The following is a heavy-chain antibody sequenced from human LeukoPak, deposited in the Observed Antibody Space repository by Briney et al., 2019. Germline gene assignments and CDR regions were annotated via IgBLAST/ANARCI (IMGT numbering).Heavy chain of an antibody. CDR1: GFTFSSYA. Sequence: GGSLRLSCAASGFTFSSYAMSWVRQAPGKGLEWVSGISGSGGSTYYADSVKGRFTISRDNSKNTLYLQMNSLRVEDTAAYYCVARAPFYDSSGYHDWWGQGSLVTVSS. CDR3: VARAPFYDSSGYHDW. CDR2: ISGSGGST. J-gene: IGHJ4*02. V-gene: IGHV3-23*01. D-gene: IGHD3-22*01.